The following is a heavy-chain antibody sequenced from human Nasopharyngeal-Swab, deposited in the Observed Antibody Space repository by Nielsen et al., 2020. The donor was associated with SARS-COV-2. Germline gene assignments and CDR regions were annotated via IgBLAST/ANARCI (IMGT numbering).Heavy chain of an antibody. Sequence: GESLKISCAVSGFTFSNYWIHWVRQAPGKGLVWVSRINSDGSRTGYADSVKGRFAISRDNAENTVYLEMNSLRAEDTAVYYCARDFDKTGDWGQGTLVTVSS. CDR2: INSDGSRT. CDR3: ARDFDKTGD. J-gene: IGHJ4*02. D-gene: IGHD7-27*01. V-gene: IGHV3-74*01. CDR1: GFTFSNYW.